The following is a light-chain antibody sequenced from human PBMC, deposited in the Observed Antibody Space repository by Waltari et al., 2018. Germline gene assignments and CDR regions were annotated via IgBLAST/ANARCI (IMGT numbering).Light chain of an antibody. CDR2: AAS. CDR3: EQTYDTPPT. J-gene: IGKJ2*01. CDR1: QYVSTY. Sequence: DIQMTQSQSSLSASVGDRVIITCRASQYVSTYLNWYQLKPGKAPELLIYAASTLQAGVPSRFSGSGSRTDFTLTISSLQPEDFATYYCEQTYDTPPTFGQGTRLEIK. V-gene: IGKV1-39*01.